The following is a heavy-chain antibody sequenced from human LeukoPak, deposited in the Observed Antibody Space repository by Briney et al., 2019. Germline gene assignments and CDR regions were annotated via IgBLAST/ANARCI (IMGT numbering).Heavy chain of an antibody. V-gene: IGHV4-39*07. CDR1: GGSLSSSSYY. J-gene: IGHJ6*03. CDR3: ARAHRYSSSWYEVGGYYMDV. D-gene: IGHD6-13*01. Sequence: SETLSLTCTVSGGSLSSSSYYWGWIRQPPGKGLEWIGSIYYSGSTYYNPSLKSRVTISVDTSKNQFSLKLSSVTAADTAVYYGARAHRYSSSWYEVGGYYMDVWGKGTTVTVSS. CDR2: IYYSGST.